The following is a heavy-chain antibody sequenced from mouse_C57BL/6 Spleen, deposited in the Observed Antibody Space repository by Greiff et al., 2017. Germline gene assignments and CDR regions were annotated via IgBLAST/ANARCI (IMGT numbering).Heavy chain of an antibody. D-gene: IGHD2-1*01. CDR2: INPGSGGT. CDR1: GYAFTNYL. Sequence: QVQLQQSVAELVRPGTSVKVSCKASGYAFTNYLIEWVKQRPGQGLEWIGVINPGSGGTNYNEKFKGKATLTADKSSSTAYMQLSSLTAEDSAVYFCARSYGNLHYYAMDYWGQGTSVTVSS. CDR3: ARSYGNLHYYAMDY. V-gene: IGHV1-54*01. J-gene: IGHJ4*01.